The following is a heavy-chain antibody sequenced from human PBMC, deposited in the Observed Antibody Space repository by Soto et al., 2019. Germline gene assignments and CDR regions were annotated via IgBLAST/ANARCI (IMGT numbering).Heavy chain of an antibody. J-gene: IGHJ4*02. Sequence: EVQLVESGGGLVQPGGSLKLSCAASGFTFSGSAMHWVRQASGKGLEWVGRIRSKANSYATAYAASVKGRFTISRDDSKNTAYLQMNSLKTEDTAVYYCTWAAGDFDYWGQGTLVTVSS. CDR2: IRSKANSYAT. V-gene: IGHV3-73*01. CDR3: TWAAGDFDY. CDR1: GFTFSGSA. D-gene: IGHD6-13*01.